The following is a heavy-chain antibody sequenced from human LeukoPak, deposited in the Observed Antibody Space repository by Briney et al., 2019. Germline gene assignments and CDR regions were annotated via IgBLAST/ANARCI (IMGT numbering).Heavy chain of an antibody. Sequence: ASVKVSCKSSGYTLSDYGFTWVRQAPGQGLEWMGWISGFNGKTNYAVRVQDSLTLTTDTSTNTTTLDLRGLRPDDTAMYYCARVGSSGEFDLWGQGTLLTVSS. V-gene: IGHV1-18*01. J-gene: IGHJ5*02. CDR1: GYTLSDYG. CDR2: ISGFNGKT. CDR3: ARVGSSGEFDL. D-gene: IGHD6-13*01.